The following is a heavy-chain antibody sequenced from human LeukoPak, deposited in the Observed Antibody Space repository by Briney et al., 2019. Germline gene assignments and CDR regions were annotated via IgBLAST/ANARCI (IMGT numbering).Heavy chain of an antibody. CDR2: ISSSSSTI. J-gene: IGHJ4*02. Sequence: PGGSLRLSCAASGFTFSSYSMNWVRQAPGKGLEWVSYISSSSSTIYYADSVKGRFTISRDNAKNSLYLQMNSLRAEDTAVYYCARFHNDYGDYGLDYWGQGTLVTVSS. V-gene: IGHV3-48*01. CDR3: ARFHNDYGDYGLDY. CDR1: GFTFSSYS. D-gene: IGHD4-17*01.